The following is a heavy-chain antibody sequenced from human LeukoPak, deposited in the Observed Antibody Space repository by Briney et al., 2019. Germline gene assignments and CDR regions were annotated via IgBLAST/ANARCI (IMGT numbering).Heavy chain of an antibody. Sequence: SVKVSCKASGDTFISYAISWVRQAPGQGLEWMGGIIPIFGTANYAQKFQDRVTNTADESTSTAYMDLISLRSEDTAICYCARGWGSVTTSTYHFDYWGQGTLVTVSS. CDR3: ARGWGSVTTSTYHFDY. V-gene: IGHV1-69*13. CDR1: GDTFISYA. CDR2: IIPIFGTA. D-gene: IGHD4-17*01. J-gene: IGHJ4*02.